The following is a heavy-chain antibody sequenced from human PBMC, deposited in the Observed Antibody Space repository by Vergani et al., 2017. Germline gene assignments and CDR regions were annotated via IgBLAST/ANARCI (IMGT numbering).Heavy chain of an antibody. V-gene: IGHV3-15*01. CDR2: IKSKTDGGTT. D-gene: IGHD3-9*01. Sequence: EVQLVESGGGLVKPGGSLRLSCAASGFTFSNAWMSWVRQAPGKGLEWVGRIKSKTDGGTTDYAAPVKGRFTISRDNAKNSLYLQMNSLRAEDTAVYYCARERTVLRYFDWSARPSDYWGQGTLVTVSS. J-gene: IGHJ4*02. CDR1: GFTFSNAW. CDR3: ARERTVLRYFDWSARPSDY.